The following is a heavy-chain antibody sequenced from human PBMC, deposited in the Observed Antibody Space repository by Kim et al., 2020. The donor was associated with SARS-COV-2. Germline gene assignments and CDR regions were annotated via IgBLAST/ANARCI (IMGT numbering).Heavy chain of an antibody. V-gene: IGHV4-34*01. CDR1: GGSFSGYY. CDR2: INHSGST. CDR3: AGRKGNY. Sequence: SETLSLTCAVYGGSFSGYYWSWIRQPPGKGLEWIGEINHSGSTNYNPSLKSRVTISVDTSKNQFSLKLSSVTAADTAVYYCAGRKGNYWGQGTLVTVSS. J-gene: IGHJ4*02.